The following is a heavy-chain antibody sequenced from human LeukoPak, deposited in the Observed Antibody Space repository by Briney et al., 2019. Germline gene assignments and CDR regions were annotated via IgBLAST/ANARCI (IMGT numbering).Heavy chain of an antibody. Sequence: ASVKVSCKASGYTFTINYMHWVRQAPGQGPEWMGVISPSGGSTTYAQKFQGRGTLTRYMYTSTDYLDLSSLRSEDTAVYYCARDHSVRDEAWWLHPWGQGTLVSVSS. D-gene: IGHD5-24*01. CDR1: GYTFTINY. CDR2: ISPSGGST. CDR3: ARDHSVRDEAWWLHP. V-gene: IGHV1-46*01. J-gene: IGHJ5*02.